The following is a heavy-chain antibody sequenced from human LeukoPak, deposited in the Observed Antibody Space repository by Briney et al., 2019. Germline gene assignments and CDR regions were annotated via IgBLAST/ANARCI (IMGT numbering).Heavy chain of an antibody. J-gene: IGHJ4*02. CDR3: ERRPGVTGTYGY. Sequence: PSQTLSLTCTVSGGSISSGSYYWSWIRQPPGKELEWIVRIYTSGSTNYNPSLKSRVTISVDTSKNQFSLKLSSVTAADTAVYYCERRPGVTGTYGYWGQGTLVTVSS. V-gene: IGHV4-61*02. CDR2: IYTSGST. CDR1: GGSISSGSYY. D-gene: IGHD1-7*01.